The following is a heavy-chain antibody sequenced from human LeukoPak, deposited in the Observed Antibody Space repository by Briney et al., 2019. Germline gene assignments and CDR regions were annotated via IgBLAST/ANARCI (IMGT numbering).Heavy chain of an antibody. CDR1: GYTFTDYY. J-gene: IGHJ4*02. CDR3: ARVLRYFDWPDY. D-gene: IGHD3-9*01. CDR2: INPNSGGT. Sequence: GASVTVSCKASGYTFTDYYMHWVRQAPGQGLEWMGWINPNSGGTNYAQKFQGWVTMTRDTTISTAYMELSRLRSDDTAVYYCARVLRYFDWPDYWGQGTLVTVSS. V-gene: IGHV1-2*04.